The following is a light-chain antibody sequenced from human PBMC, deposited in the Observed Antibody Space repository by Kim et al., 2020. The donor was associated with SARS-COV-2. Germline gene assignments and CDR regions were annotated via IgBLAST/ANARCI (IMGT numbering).Light chain of an antibody. Sequence: QSVLTQPPSVSGAPGQRVTISCTGSSSNIGAGYAVHWYQHLPQTAPKLLIFADTNRPSGVPDRFSASKSGIAVFLAINGLQAEDEGTYYCQSYDTRVDSRVFGRGTQLTVL. CDR1: SSNIGAGYA. J-gene: IGLJ3*02. CDR2: ADT. CDR3: QSYDTRVDSRV. V-gene: IGLV1-40*01.